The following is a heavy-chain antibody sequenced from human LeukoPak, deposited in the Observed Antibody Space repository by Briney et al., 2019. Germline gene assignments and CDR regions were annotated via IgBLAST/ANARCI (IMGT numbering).Heavy chain of an antibody. J-gene: IGHJ4*02. V-gene: IGHV3-21*01. D-gene: IGHD5-12*01. CDR1: GFTFSSYS. CDR2: ISSSSSYI. CDR3: ARDPRRWLQFGRGGDLFDY. Sequence: TGGSLRLSCAASGFTFSSYSMNWVRQAPGKGLEWVSSISSSSSYIYYADSVKGRFTISRDNAKNSLYLQMNSLRAEDTAVYYCARDPRRWLQFGRGGDLFDYWGQGTLVTVSS.